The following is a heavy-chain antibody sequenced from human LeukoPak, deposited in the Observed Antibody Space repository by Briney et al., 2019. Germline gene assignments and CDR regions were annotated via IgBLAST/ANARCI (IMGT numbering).Heavy chain of an antibody. D-gene: IGHD6-19*01. Sequence: PSETLSLTCTVSGASISSYYWSWIRQPPGKGLVWIAFLYYSGSTNYNPSLKSRVTISVDTSKSQFSLKLSSVTAADAAVYYCARTFRGGWYYFDYWGQGTLVTVSP. J-gene: IGHJ4*02. V-gene: IGHV4-59*01. CDR1: GASISSYY. CDR3: ARTFRGGWYYFDY. CDR2: LYYSGST.